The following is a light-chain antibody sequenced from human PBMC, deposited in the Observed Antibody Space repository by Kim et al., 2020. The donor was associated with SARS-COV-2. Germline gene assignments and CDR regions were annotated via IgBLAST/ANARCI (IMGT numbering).Light chain of an antibody. J-gene: IGKJ1*01. CDR1: QTVTSSY. V-gene: IGKV3-20*01. CDR3: QQYGSSRWT. CDR2: GAS. Sequence: APGERATLSCRASQTVTSSYLTWYQQKPGQAPRLLMYGASNRATGIPDRFSGSGSGTDFTLTISRLEPEDFAVYYCQQYGSSRWTFGQGTKVEIK.